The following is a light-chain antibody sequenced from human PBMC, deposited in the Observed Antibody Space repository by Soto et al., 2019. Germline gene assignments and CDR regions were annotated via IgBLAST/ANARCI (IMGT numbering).Light chain of an antibody. CDR1: SSDVGGYNF. Sequence: QSALTQPASVSGSPGQSITISCTGTSSDVGGYNFVSWYQQHPGKAPKLMIFEVNNRPSGVSDRFSGSKSGILASLTISGLQPEDEADYYCSSYTSSNTYVFGSGTKLTVL. CDR3: SSYTSSNTYV. V-gene: IGLV2-14*01. CDR2: EVN. J-gene: IGLJ1*01.